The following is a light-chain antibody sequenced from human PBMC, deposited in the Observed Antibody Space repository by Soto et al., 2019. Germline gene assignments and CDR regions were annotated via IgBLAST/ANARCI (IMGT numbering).Light chain of an antibody. V-gene: IGKV1-6*01. CDR1: QNIRND. Sequence: AIQMTQSPSSLSASVGDRVTITCRASQNIRNDLGWYQQKPGKAPRLLIYDASRLQTGVPSRFRGSGSGTDFTLTILSLQPEDFTTYYCLQDYNFPWTFGQGTKVEIK. CDR2: DAS. J-gene: IGKJ1*01. CDR3: LQDYNFPWT.